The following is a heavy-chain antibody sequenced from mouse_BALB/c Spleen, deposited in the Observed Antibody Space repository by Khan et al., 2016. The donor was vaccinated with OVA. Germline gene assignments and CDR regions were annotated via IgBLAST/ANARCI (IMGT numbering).Heavy chain of an antibody. CDR1: GYTFTHSY. Sequence: QVQLKESGPELVKPGASVRISCKASGYTFTHSYIYWVKQRPGQGLEWIGWIYPGNVTTKYTEKFKGQATLTADKSSSTAYMQLSSLTSEDSAVYVCAREGYYGNYRAWVAYWGQGTLVTVAA. CDR2: IYPGNVTT. V-gene: IGHV1S56*01. D-gene: IGHD2-1*01. J-gene: IGHJ3*01. CDR3: AREGYYGNYRAWVAY.